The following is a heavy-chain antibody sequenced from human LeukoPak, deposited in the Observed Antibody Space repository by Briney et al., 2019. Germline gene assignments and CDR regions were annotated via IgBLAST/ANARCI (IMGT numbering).Heavy chain of an antibody. CDR3: ARDGWFGELDKDHFDY. D-gene: IGHD3-10*01. CDR1: GFTFSDYH. CDR2: ISLSSTYT. J-gene: IGHJ4*02. Sequence: GGSLRLSCAASGFTFSDYHMSWIRQAPGKGLEWVSYISLSSTYTNYADSVKGRFTISRDNAKNLLYLQMNCLRVEDTAVYYCARDGWFGELDKDHFDYWGQGTLVTVSS. V-gene: IGHV3-11*06.